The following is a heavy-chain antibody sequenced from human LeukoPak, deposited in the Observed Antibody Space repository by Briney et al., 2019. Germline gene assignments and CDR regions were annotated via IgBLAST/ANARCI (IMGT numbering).Heavy chain of an antibody. V-gene: IGHV1-69*05. CDR2: IIPIFGTA. CDR3: ARGRGSWDHFGY. CDR1: GGTFSSYA. D-gene: IGHD1-26*01. J-gene: IGHJ4*02. Sequence: SVKVSCKASGGTFSSYAISWVRQAPGQGLEWMGGIIPIFGTANYAQKFQGRVTITTDESTSTAYMELSSLRSEDTAVYYCARGRGSWDHFGYWGQGTLVTVSS.